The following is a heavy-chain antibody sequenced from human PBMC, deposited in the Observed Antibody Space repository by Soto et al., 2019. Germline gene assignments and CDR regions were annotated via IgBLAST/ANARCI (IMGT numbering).Heavy chain of an antibody. CDR2: IKYDESST. CDR3: ARGGWGAYYLDT. D-gene: IGHD1-26*01. Sequence: EVQLVESGGGLVQPGGSLRLSCAASGFNFRNYWMHWVRQAPGKGLVWVSRIKYDESSTDYAYSVYGRFIISRDNAKNTVYMQMNSLRSEDTAVYYCARGGWGAYYLDTWGQGTMVTVSS. CDR1: GFNFRNYW. J-gene: IGHJ4*02. V-gene: IGHV3-74*01.